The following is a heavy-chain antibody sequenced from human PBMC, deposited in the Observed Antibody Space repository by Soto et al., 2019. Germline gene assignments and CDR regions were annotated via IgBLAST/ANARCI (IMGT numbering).Heavy chain of an antibody. D-gene: IGHD6-6*01. CDR3: ARDGLGYSSSSRTFDY. Sequence: GGSLRLSCAASGFTFSDYYMSWIRQAPGKGLEWVSYISSSGSTIYYADSVKGRFTISRDNAKNSLYLQMNSLRAEDTAVYYCARDGLGYSSSSRTFDYWGQGTLVTVSS. CDR2: ISSSGSTI. CDR1: GFTFSDYY. V-gene: IGHV3-11*01. J-gene: IGHJ4*02.